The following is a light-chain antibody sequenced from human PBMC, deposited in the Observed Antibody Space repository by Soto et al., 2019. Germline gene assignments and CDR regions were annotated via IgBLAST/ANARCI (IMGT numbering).Light chain of an antibody. V-gene: IGLV1-40*01. J-gene: IGLJ2*01. CDR2: DNN. CDR1: SSNIGAGYD. Sequence: QSVLTQPPSVSGAPGQGVTISCTGTSSNIGAGYDVHWYQQLPGEAPTLLIYDNNNRPSGVPDRFSGSKSGTSASLAITGLQAEYEADYYCQSQDTSLIGSRVVGGGTKLTVL. CDR3: QSQDTSLIGSRV.